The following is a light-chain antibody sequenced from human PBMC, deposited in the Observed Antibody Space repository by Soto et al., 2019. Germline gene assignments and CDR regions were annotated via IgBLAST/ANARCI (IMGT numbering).Light chain of an antibody. CDR1: QSVSSY. CDR3: QQRSNWPPT. J-gene: IGKJ1*01. CDR2: DAP. V-gene: IGKV3-11*01. Sequence: EIVLTQSPATLYLSPGERATLSCRASQSVSSYLAWYQQKPGQAPRLLIYDAPNRATGIPARFSGRGSGTDFTLTISSLEHDDCAVYYCQQRSNWPPTFGQGPKVEI.